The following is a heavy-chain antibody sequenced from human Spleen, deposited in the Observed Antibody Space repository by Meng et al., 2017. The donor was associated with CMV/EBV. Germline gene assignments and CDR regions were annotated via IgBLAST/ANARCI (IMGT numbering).Heavy chain of an antibody. V-gene: IGHV5-51*01. D-gene: IGHD3-16*02. CDR1: GYSFTSYS. CDR2: IYPGDSDT. CDR3: ARSLRHVITSGGVIVTTDYFDY. Sequence: GESLKISCKGSGYSFTSYSIGWVRQMPGKGLEGMGIIYPGDSDTKYSPSFQGQVTISADKSINTAYLQWSSLKASDTAMYYCARSLRHVITSGGVIVTTDYFDYWGQGTLVTVSS. J-gene: IGHJ4*02.